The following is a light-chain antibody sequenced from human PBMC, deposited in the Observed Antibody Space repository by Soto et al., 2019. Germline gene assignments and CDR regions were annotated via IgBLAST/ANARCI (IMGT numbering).Light chain of an antibody. V-gene: IGKV3-15*01. CDR2: GAS. J-gene: IGKJ4*01. CDR3: QQYYYWPLT. Sequence: EIVMTQSPATLSVSPGERATLSCRASQSVGSSLAWYQHKPGQAPRLVIYGASTRATGTPARFSDSGSGTEFTLTISSLQSEDFAVYYCQQYYYWPLTFGGGTKVEIK. CDR1: QSVGSS.